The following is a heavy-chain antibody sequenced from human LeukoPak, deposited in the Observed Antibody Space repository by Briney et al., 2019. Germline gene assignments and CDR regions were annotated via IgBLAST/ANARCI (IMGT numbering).Heavy chain of an antibody. CDR2: ISSSGSTI. V-gene: IGHV3-48*03. CDR3: ARDRYTVMVMGYYGMDV. CDR1: GFTVTSYE. D-gene: IGHD5-18*01. Sequence: GGSLRLSCAASGFTVTSYEMNWVRQSPGKGLGWVSYISSSGSTIYYADSVKGRFTISRNNAKNSLYLQMNSLRAEDTAVYYCARDRYTVMVMGYYGMDVWGKGTTVTVSS. J-gene: IGHJ6*04.